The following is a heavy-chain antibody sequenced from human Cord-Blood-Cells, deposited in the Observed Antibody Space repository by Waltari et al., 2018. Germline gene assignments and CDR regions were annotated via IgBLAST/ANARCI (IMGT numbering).Heavy chain of an antibody. CDR3: ARGGSFYYFWSGYYYYYYGMDV. Sequence: QLQLQESGPGLVKPSETLSLTCTVSGGSISSSSYYWGWIRQPPGKGREWIGGSYYSGSTDYNPSLNRRVTIAVDTSKNQFCRKLSFVTSADTALYYCARGGSFYYFWSGYYYYYYGMDVWGQGTTVTVSS. CDR2: SYYSGST. CDR1: GGSISSSSYY. V-gene: IGHV4-39*01. D-gene: IGHD3-3*01. J-gene: IGHJ6*02.